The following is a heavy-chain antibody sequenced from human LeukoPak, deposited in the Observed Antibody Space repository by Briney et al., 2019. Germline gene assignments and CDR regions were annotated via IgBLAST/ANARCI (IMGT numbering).Heavy chain of an antibody. CDR1: GFTFSVHY. D-gene: IGHD4-17*01. V-gene: IGHV3-72*01. CDR2: TRTKAKDYTT. J-gene: IGHJ6*02. Sequence: GGSLTLSCATSGFTFSVHYMDSVRQAPGKGLEWVARTRTKAKDYTTEYAASVKGRFTVSREESMHSLYLQMNSLKTEDTAVYYCARGPTVTFNYHYGMDVWGQGTTVTVSS. CDR3: ARGPTVTFNYHYGMDV.